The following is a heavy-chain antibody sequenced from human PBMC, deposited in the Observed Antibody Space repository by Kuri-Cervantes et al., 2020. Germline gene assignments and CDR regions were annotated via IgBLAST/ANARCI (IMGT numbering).Heavy chain of an antibody. J-gene: IGHJ2*01. Sequence: SETLSLTCTVSGGSISSSFHYWGWIRQPPGKGLEWIGSVSYSGSSYYNPSLKSRVTISVDTSKNQFSLKLNSVTAADTAVYYCARVQGPANFGIFTLPYWYFDLWGRGTLVTVSS. D-gene: IGHD3-3*01. CDR2: VSYSGSS. CDR1: GGSISSSFHY. CDR3: ARVQGPANFGIFTLPYWYFDL. V-gene: IGHV4-39*07.